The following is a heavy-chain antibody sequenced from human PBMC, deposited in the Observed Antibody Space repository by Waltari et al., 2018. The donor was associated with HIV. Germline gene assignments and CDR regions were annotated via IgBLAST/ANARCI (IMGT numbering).Heavy chain of an antibody. Sequence: EVQLVESGGGSVQPGRSMGLCCTASGITFDGYAMHWVRQPPGKGLEWVSGISWNSGDIAYADSVKGRFTISRDNTKNSLFLQMNSVRVEDTALYYCVKDGASTIFGVLNGMDVWGQGTTVTVSS. V-gene: IGHV3-9*01. CDR3: VKDGASTIFGVLNGMDV. D-gene: IGHD3-3*01. J-gene: IGHJ6*02. CDR1: GITFDGYA. CDR2: ISWNSGDI.